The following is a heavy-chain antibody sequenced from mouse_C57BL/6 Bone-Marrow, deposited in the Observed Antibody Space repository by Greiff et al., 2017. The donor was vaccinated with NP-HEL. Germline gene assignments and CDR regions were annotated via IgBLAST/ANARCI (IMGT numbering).Heavy chain of an antibody. V-gene: IGHV1-81*01. J-gene: IGHJ3*01. D-gene: IGHD2-3*01. Sequence: VQLQQSGAELARPGASVKLSCEASGYTFTSYGISWVKQRTGQGLVWIGELYPRSGNTYYNEKFKGKATLTADKSSSTAYMELRSLTSEDAAVYFCARPDLSGGFAYWGQGTLVTVSA. CDR1: GYTFTSYG. CDR3: ARPDLSGGFAY. CDR2: LYPRSGNT.